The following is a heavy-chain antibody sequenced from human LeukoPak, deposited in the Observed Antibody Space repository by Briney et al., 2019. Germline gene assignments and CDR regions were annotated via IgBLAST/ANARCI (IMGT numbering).Heavy chain of an antibody. V-gene: IGHV3-21*01. D-gene: IGHD2-15*01. CDR3: ARDSTQPPYCSGGSCYSHGDWFDP. CDR1: GFTFSSYS. J-gene: IGHJ5*02. Sequence: GGSLRLSCAASGFTFSSYSMNWVRQAPGKGLEWVSSISSSSSYIYYADSVQGRFTISRDNAKNSLYLQMNSLRAEDTAVYYCARDSTQPPYCSGGSCYSHGDWFDPWGQGTLVTVSS. CDR2: ISSSSSYI.